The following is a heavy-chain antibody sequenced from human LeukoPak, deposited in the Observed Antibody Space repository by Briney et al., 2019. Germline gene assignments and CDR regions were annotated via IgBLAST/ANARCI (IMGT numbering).Heavy chain of an antibody. CDR2: IYTSGST. CDR3: ARVPLGGSGWYYFDY. Sequence: SETLSLTRTVSGGSISSGSYYWGWIRQPAGKGLEWIGRIYTSGSTNYNPSLKSRVTISGDTSKNQFSLKLSSVTAADTAVYYCARVPLGGSGWYYFDYWGQGTLVTVSS. J-gene: IGHJ4*02. D-gene: IGHD6-19*01. V-gene: IGHV4-61*02. CDR1: GGSISSGSYY.